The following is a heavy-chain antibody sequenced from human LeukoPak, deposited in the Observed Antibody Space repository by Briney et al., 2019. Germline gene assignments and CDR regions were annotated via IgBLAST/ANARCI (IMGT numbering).Heavy chain of an antibody. D-gene: IGHD3-16*01. CDR1: GFTLSNSW. Sequence: GGSLRLSCAASGFTLSNSWMSWVRQAPGKGLEWVANIKQDGSEKYYVDSVKGRSTISRDNAKNSLYLQMNSLRAEDTAVYYCAKDDNYIRFLSWGQGTLVTVSS. CDR3: AKDDNYIRFLS. J-gene: IGHJ5*02. V-gene: IGHV3-7*03. CDR2: IKQDGSEK.